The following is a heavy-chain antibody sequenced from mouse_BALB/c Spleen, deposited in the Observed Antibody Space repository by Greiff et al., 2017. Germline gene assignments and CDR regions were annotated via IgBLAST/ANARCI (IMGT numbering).Heavy chain of an antibody. CDR2: IDPANGNT. V-gene: IGHV14-3*02. D-gene: IGHD2-4*01. CDR1: GFNIKDTY. Sequence: VQLQQSGAELVKPGASVKLSCTASGFNIKDTYMHWVKQRPEQGLEWIGRIDPANGNTKYDPKFQGKATITADTSSNTAYLQLSSLTSEDTAVYYCASSMITNRAMDYWGQGTSVTVSS. J-gene: IGHJ4*01. CDR3: ASSMITNRAMDY.